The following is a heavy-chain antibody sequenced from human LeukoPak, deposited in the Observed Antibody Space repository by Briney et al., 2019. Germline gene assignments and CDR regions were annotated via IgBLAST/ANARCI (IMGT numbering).Heavy chain of an antibody. CDR2: ISAYNGNT. J-gene: IGHJ4*02. CDR1: GYTFTSYY. V-gene: IGHV1-18*04. D-gene: IGHD3-9*01. Sequence: ASVKVSCKASGYTFTSYYMHWVRQAPGQGLEWMGWISAYNGNTNYAQKLQGRVTMTTDTSTSTAYMELRSLRSDDTAVYYCARVRYYDILTGYIDYWGQGTLVTVSS. CDR3: ARVRYYDILTGYIDY.